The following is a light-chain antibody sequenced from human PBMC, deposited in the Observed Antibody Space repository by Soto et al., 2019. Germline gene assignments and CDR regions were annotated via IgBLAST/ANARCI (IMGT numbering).Light chain of an antibody. V-gene: IGKV1-33*01. J-gene: IGKJ2*01. CDR1: QDISNY. CDR2: DAS. Sequence: DIQMTQSPSSLSASVGDRVTITCQASQDISNYLNWYQQKPGKAPKLLIYDASNLETGVTSRFXXXGSGXXXXXXXXXXXXXXIATYYCQQYDNLPVTFGQGTKLEIK. CDR3: QQYDNLPVT.